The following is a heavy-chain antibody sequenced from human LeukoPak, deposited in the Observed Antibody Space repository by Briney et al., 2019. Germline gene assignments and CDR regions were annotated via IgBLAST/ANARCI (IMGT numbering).Heavy chain of an antibody. J-gene: IGHJ4*02. Sequence: GGSLRLSCAASGFTFSSYWMTWIRQAPGKGLEWVANIKQDGSEKYYVDSVKGRFAISRDNAKNSLYLQMNSLRAEDTAVYYCARDTGGGYSCYDCWGQGTLVTVSS. CDR1: GFTFSSYW. V-gene: IGHV3-7*01. CDR2: IKQDGSEK. CDR3: ARDTGGGYSCYDC. D-gene: IGHD5-18*01.